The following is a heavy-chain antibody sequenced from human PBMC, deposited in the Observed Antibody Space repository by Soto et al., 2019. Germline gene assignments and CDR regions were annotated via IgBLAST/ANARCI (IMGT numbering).Heavy chain of an antibody. CDR1: GGSVSDHY. CDR2: IYHTGST. CDR3: GRGPNWFDP. J-gene: IGHJ5*02. Sequence: SQTLSLTCSVSGGSVSDHYWSWIRQPPGKGLEWIGDIYHTGSTIYNPSLKSRVTISVDTSKNQFSLKLSSVTAADTAVYYCGRGPNWFDPWGQGTLVTVSS. V-gene: IGHV4-59*02.